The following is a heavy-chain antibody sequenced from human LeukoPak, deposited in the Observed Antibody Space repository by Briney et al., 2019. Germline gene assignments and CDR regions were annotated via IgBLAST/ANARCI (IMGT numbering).Heavy chain of an antibody. CDR1: GSIFTSYW. D-gene: IGHD1-7*01. CDR2: IYPGDSDT. V-gene: IGHV5-51*01. J-gene: IGHJ6*03. CDR3: ARQAGYNWNYETYYYYYMDV. Sequence: GASLQISCKGSGSIFTSYWIGWVRQLPGKGLEWMGIIYPGDSDTRYSPSFQGQVTISADKSISTAYLQWSSLKASDTAMYYCARQAGYNWNYETYYYYYMDVWGKGTTVTVSS.